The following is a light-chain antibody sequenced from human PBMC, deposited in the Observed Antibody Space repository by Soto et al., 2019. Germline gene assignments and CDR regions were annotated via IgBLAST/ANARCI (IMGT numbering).Light chain of an antibody. CDR3: AAWDDSLNASYV. CDR1: SSNIGSNT. V-gene: IGLV1-44*01. J-gene: IGLJ1*01. CDR2: SNN. Sequence: QSVLTRPPSASGTPGQRVTISCSGSSSNIGSNTANWYQQLPGTAPKLLIYSNNQRPSGVPDRFSGSKSGTSASLAISGLQSEDEADYYCAAWDDSLNASYVFGTGTKVTVL.